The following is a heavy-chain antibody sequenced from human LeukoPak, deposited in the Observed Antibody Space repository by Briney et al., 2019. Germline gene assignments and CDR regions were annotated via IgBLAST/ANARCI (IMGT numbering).Heavy chain of an antibody. CDR2: IYSGGST. V-gene: IGHV3-53*01. D-gene: IGHD4-17*01. CDR1: GFTVSSNY. J-gene: IGHJ3*02. CDR3: ARDKGYGDYLDAFDI. Sequence: GGSLRLSCAASGFTVSSNYMTWVRQAPGKGLEWVSVIYSGGSTYYADSVKGRFTISRDNSKNTLYLQMNSLRAEDTAVYYCARDKGYGDYLDAFDIWGQGTVVTVSS.